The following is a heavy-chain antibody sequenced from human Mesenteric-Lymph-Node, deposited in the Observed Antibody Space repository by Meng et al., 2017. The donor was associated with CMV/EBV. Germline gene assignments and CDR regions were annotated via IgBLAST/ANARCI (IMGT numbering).Heavy chain of an antibody. V-gene: IGHV3-7*01. CDR1: GFTVSDSY. D-gene: IGHD3-3*01. Sequence: GESLKISCAASGFTVSDSYMNWIRQAPGKGLEWVANIKQDGDEKHYVDSVKGRFTISRDNAEKSLYLQMNSLRADDTAIYYCARVSDFWSGDYVYYYYYGMDVWGQGTTVTVSS. J-gene: IGHJ6*02. CDR3: ARVSDFWSGDYVYYYYYGMDV. CDR2: IKQDGDEK.